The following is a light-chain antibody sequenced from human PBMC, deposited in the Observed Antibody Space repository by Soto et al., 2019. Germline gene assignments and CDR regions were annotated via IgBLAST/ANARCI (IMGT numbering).Light chain of an antibody. CDR1: QDISNY. CDR3: QQYDNLPFT. V-gene: IGKV1-33*01. CDR2: DAS. Sequence: DIQTTQSPSSLSASVGDRVTITCQASQDISNYLNWYQQKPGKAPKLLIYDASNLETGVPSRFSGSGSGTDFTFTISSLQAEDIATYYCQQYDNLPFTFGPGTKVDIK. J-gene: IGKJ3*01.